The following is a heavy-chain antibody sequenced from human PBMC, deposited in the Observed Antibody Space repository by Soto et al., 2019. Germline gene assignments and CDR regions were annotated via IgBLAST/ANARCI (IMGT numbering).Heavy chain of an antibody. Sequence: PSETLSLTCTVSGGSISSGGYYWSWIRQHPGKGLEWIGYIYYSGSTYYNPSLKSRVTISVDTSKNQFSLKLSSVTAADTAVYYCARGSTTIFYGMDVWGQGTTVTVSS. J-gene: IGHJ6*02. V-gene: IGHV4-31*03. CDR2: IYYSGST. CDR3: ARGSTTIFYGMDV. CDR1: GGSISSGGYY. D-gene: IGHD3-3*01.